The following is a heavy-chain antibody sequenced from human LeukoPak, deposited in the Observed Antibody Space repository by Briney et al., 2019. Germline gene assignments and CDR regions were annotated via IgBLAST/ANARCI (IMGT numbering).Heavy chain of an antibody. Sequence: GASVKVSCKASGYTFTSYYMHWVRQAPGQGLEWMGIINPSGGSTSYAQKFQGRVTMTRDTSTSTVYMELSSLRSEDTAVYYCAVLAYCGGDCYAHAFDIRGQGTMVTVSS. V-gene: IGHV1-46*01. J-gene: IGHJ3*02. CDR3: AVLAYCGGDCYAHAFDI. CDR1: GYTFTSYY. CDR2: INPSGGST. D-gene: IGHD2-21*02.